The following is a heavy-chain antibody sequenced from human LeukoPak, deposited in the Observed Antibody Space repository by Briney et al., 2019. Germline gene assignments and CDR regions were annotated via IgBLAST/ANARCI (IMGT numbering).Heavy chain of an antibody. CDR2: ISSSSSYI. Sequence: PGGSLRLSCAASGFTFSSYSMNWVRQAPGKGLEWVSSISSSSSYIYYADSVKGRFTISRDNAKNSLYLQMNSLRAEDTAVYYCARDGMVVTSKFDYWGQGTLVTVSS. V-gene: IGHV3-21*01. CDR1: GFTFSSYS. D-gene: IGHD2-21*02. CDR3: ARDGMVVTSKFDY. J-gene: IGHJ4*02.